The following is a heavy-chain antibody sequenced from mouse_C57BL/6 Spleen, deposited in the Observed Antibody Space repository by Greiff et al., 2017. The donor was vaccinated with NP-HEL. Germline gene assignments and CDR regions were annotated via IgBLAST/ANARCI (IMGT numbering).Heavy chain of an antibody. J-gene: IGHJ3*01. CDR3: ARLLYGNYEAY. Sequence: EVQVVESGGDLVKPGGSLKLSCAASGFTFSSYGMSWVRQTPDKRLEWVATISSGGSYTYYPDSVKGRFTISRDNAKNTLYLQMSSLKSEDTAMYYCARLLYGNYEAYWGQGTLVTVSA. D-gene: IGHD2-1*01. V-gene: IGHV5-6*01. CDR2: ISSGGSYT. CDR1: GFTFSSYG.